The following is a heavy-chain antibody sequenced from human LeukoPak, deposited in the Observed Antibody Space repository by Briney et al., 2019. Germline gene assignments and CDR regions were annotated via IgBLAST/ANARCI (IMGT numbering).Heavy chain of an antibody. CDR1: GFTFSSYA. Sequence: QPGRSLRLSCAASGFTFSSYAMHWVRQAPGKGLEWVAVISYDGSNKYYADSVKGRFTISRDNSKNTLYLQMNSLRAEDTAVYYCAREPPEIVVVITQGDYWGQGTLVTVSS. CDR3: AREPPEIVVVITQGDY. D-gene: IGHD3-22*01. V-gene: IGHV3-30-3*01. J-gene: IGHJ4*02. CDR2: ISYDGSNK.